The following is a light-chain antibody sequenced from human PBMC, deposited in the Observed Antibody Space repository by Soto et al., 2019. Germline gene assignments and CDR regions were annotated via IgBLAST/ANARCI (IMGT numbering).Light chain of an antibody. CDR1: QTISSW. Sequence: EIQMSQARSSLLGAEGVDLASRRMASQTISSWLAWYQQKPGKAPKLLIYKASTLKSGVPSRFSGSGSGTEFTLTVSSLRPEDCAAYYCVLPNSFPITFGGGTKVDI. J-gene: IGKJ4*01. CDR2: KAS. CDR3: VLPNSFPIT. V-gene: IGKV1-5*03.